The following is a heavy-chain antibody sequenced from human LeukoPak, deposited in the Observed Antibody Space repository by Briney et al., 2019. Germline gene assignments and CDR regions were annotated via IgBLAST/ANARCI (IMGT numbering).Heavy chain of an antibody. CDR3: TRDSGYNAFDI. V-gene: IGHV3-7*01. CDR1: GFTFSSSW. Sequence: GGSLRLSCAASGFTFSSSWMAWVRQAPGKGLEWVGNIKEDGTAKNCVVSVRGRFTISRDNAKNSLYLQMNSLRGEDTAVYYCTRDSGYNAFDIWGQGTMVTVSS. D-gene: IGHD5-12*01. CDR2: IKEDGTAK. J-gene: IGHJ3*02.